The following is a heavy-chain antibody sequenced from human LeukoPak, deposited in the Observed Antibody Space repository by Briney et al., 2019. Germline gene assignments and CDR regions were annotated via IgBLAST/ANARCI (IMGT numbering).Heavy chain of an antibody. CDR3: ARRLGYCSSTSCYREGNWFDP. Sequence: PSETLSLTCAVYGGSFSGYYWSWIRQPPGKGLEWIGEINHSGSTNYNPSLKSRVTISVDTSKNQFSLKLSSVTAADTAVYYCARRLGYCSSTSCYREGNWFDPWGQGTLVTVSS. V-gene: IGHV4-34*01. J-gene: IGHJ5*02. CDR2: INHSGST. CDR1: GGSFSGYY. D-gene: IGHD2-2*02.